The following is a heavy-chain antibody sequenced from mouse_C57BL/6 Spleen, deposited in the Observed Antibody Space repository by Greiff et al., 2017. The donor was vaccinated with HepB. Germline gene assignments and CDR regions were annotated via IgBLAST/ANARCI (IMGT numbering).Heavy chain of an antibody. J-gene: IGHJ4*01. CDR1: GYTFTSYW. D-gene: IGHD2-14*01. V-gene: IGHV1-72*01. Sequence: VQLQQPGAELVQPGASVTLSCKASGYTFTSYWMHWVKQRPGRGLEWIGRIDTNSGGTTYNEKFKSKATLTVDKPSSTAYMQLSSLTSEDSAVYYGARTGGTPYYYAMDYWGPGTSVTVSS. CDR3: ARTGGTPYYYAMDY. CDR2: IDTNSGGT.